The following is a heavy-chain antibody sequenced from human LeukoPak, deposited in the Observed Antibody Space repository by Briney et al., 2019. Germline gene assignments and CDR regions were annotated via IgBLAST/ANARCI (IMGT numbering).Heavy chain of an antibody. D-gene: IGHD3-16*01. CDR3: ARSRGKYSPLGY. V-gene: IGHV4-34*01. CDR1: GGSFSGYY. Sequence: SETLSLTCAVYGGSFSGYYWSWIRQPPGKGLEWIGEINHSGSTKYNPSLESRVTISVDTSKNQFSLNLTSVTATDTAVYYCARSRGKYSPLGYWSQGTLVTVSS. J-gene: IGHJ4*02. CDR2: INHSGST.